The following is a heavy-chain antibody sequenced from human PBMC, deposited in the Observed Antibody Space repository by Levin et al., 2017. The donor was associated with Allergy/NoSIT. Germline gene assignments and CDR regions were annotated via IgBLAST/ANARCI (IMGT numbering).Heavy chain of an antibody. V-gene: IGHV3-74*01. CDR3: TTGGDSYSLGY. D-gene: IGHD3-10*01. Sequence: GESLKISCAASGFTFSTYWMHWVRQAPGKGLVWVSRVNTDGTITTYADSVRGRFTISRDDAMKTVSLQMDSLRSEDTAIYYCTTGGDSYSLGYWGQGTLVTVSS. CDR2: VNTDGTIT. J-gene: IGHJ4*02. CDR1: GFTFSTYW.